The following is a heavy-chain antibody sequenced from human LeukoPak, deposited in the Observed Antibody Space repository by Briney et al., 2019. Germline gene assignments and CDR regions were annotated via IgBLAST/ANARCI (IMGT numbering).Heavy chain of an antibody. D-gene: IGHD1-26*01. CDR1: GNSISSYY. CDR3: ASRKWVPAGYFDY. V-gene: IGHV4-59*01. CDR2: IHYSGSP. J-gene: IGHJ4*02. Sequence: SETLSLTCTVSGNSISSYYWSWIRQPPGQGLEWIGYIHYSGSPTYSPSLKSRVTISVDTSKNQFSLKLSSVTAADTAVYYCASRKWVPAGYFDYWGQGTHGHRLL.